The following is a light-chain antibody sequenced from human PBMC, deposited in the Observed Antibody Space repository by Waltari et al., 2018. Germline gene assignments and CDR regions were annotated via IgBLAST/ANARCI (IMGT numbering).Light chain of an antibody. CDR1: QSVSIGY. CDR3: QHYASSPWT. Sequence: ESVSTQSPGTLSLSPAESATLSCCASQSVSIGYLAWYQQRPGQAPRLLIFGASTRATGVPDRFSGSGSGTDLTLTISGLEPEDSAVYYCQHYASSPWTFGQGTKVEIK. CDR2: GAS. V-gene: IGKV3-20*01. J-gene: IGKJ1*01.